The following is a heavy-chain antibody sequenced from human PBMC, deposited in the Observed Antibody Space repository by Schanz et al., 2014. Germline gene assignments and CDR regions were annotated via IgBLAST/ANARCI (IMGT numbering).Heavy chain of an antibody. V-gene: IGHV3-21*01. D-gene: IGHD5-18*01. Sequence: EVKMVESGGGLVKPGGSLRLSCAASGFNFSSYSLNWVRQAPGKGLELVSSISYGTSYIYYAESVKGRFTISRDNAKNSLYLQMNGLRAEDTAVYYCARVALPGYSSPRDAFDIWGQGTMVTVSS. CDR1: GFNFSSYS. J-gene: IGHJ3*02. CDR3: ARVALPGYSSPRDAFDI. CDR2: ISYGTSYI.